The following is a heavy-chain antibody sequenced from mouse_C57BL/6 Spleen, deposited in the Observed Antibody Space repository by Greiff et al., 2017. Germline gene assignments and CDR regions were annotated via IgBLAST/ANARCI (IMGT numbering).Heavy chain of an antibody. CDR2: IDPYDSST. CDR3: ARIMCTTSGFAY. D-gene: IGHD2-14*01. J-gene: IGHJ3*01. Sequence: QVQLQQPGAELVMPGASVKLSCKASGYTFTRYWMHWVKQRPGHGLEWIGEIDPYDSSTNYNQKFTGKSTMTVDESASTAYMQLSSLTSEDSAVYYCARIMCTTSGFAYWGQGTLVTVAA. CDR1: GYTFTRYW. V-gene: IGHV1-69*01.